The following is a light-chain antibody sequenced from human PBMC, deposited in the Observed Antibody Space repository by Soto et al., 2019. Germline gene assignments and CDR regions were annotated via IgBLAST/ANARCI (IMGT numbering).Light chain of an antibody. Sequence: DIQMTQSPSSLSASVGDRVTITCRASQGISSYLALYQQKAGKAPKFLIYAAPTLQSGVPSRFTGSGSGTEFTLTISNLQPEDVATHYCQKYNTAPLTFGGATKVDIK. CDR2: AAP. CDR3: QKYNTAPLT. V-gene: IGKV1-9*01. CDR1: QGISSY. J-gene: IGKJ4*01.